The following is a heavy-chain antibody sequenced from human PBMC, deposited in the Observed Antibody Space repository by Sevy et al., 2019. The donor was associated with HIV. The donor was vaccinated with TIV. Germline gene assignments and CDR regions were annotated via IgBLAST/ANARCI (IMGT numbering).Heavy chain of an antibody. CDR3: GKRGGDTSSSWRYYFDY. V-gene: IGHV3-64D*06. CDR1: GFTFSSYA. CDR2: ISSNGGST. Sequence: GGSLRLSCSASGFTFSSYAMHWVRQAPGKGLEYVSAISSNGGSTYYADSVKGRFTISRDNSKNTLYLQMSSLRAEDTAVYYCGKRGGDTSSSWRYYFDYWGQGTLVTVSS. D-gene: IGHD6-13*01. J-gene: IGHJ4*02.